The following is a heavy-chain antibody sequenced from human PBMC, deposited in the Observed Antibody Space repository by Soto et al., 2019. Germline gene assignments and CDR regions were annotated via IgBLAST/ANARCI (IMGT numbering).Heavy chain of an antibody. J-gene: IGHJ6*02. D-gene: IGHD3-16*01. CDR3: ARGPFTHGMDV. Sequence: SETLSLTCTVSGGSISSGGYYWSWIRQHPGKGLEWIGYVYYSGSTYYNPSLKSRVTISVDTSKNQFSLKLSSVTAAATAVYYCARGPFTHGMDVWGQGTTVTVSS. CDR2: VYYSGST. CDR1: GGSISSGGYY. V-gene: IGHV4-31*03.